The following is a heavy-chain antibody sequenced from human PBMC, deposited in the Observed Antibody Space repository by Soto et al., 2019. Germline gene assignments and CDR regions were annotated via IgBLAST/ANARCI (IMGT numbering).Heavy chain of an antibody. CDR3: ARHPFYDGSGYYYVVKYYFDY. J-gene: IGHJ4*02. Sequence: QLQLQESGPGLVKPSETLSLTCTVSGGSISSSSYYWGWIRQPPGKGLEWIGSIYYSGSTYYNPSLKSRVTISVDTSKDQFSLKLSSVTAADTAVYYCARHPFYDGSGYYYVVKYYFDYWGQGTLVTVSS. CDR2: IYYSGST. D-gene: IGHD3-22*01. V-gene: IGHV4-39*01. CDR1: GGSISSSSYY.